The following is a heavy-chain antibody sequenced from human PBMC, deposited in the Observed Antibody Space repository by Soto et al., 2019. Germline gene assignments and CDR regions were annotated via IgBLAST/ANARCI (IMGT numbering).Heavy chain of an antibody. J-gene: IGHJ4*02. CDR2: ISSSSSYI. CDR3: VRVLGDMVLYNPFDY. Sequence: GGSLRLSCAVFGFTFSTYSMNWVRQAPGKGLEWVSSISSSSSYIYYADSLKGRFTISRDNARNSLYLQMNSLRGEDTAVYYCVRVLGDMVLYNPFDYWGQGTLVTVSS. CDR1: GFTFSTYS. V-gene: IGHV3-21*01. D-gene: IGHD3-10*01.